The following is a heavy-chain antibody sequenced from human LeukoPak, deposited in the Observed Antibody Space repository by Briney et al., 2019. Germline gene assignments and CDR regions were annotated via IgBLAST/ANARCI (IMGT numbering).Heavy chain of an antibody. Sequence: AGGSLRLSCAASGFTFSSYSMNWVRQAPGKGLEWVSSTSSRSGYTYDADSVKGRFTISRDNAKNSLYLQMNSLRAEDTAVYYCARVVPDTPYYYYGMDVWGQGITVTVSS. CDR2: TSSRSGYT. V-gene: IGHV3-21*01. CDR1: GFTFSSYS. D-gene: IGHD2-15*01. J-gene: IGHJ6*02. CDR3: ARVVPDTPYYYYGMDV.